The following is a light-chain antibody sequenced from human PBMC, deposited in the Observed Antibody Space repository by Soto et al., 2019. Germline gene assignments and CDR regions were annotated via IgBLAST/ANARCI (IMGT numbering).Light chain of an antibody. J-gene: IGLJ1*01. CDR3: CSYTTSSTYV. CDR1: SSDVGGYNY. CDR2: DVS. V-gene: IGLV2-14*03. Sequence: QSALTQPASVSGSPGQSIAISCTGTSSDVGGYNYVSWYQQHPGKAPKLMIYDVSNRSSGVSNRFSGSKFGNTASLTISGLQAEDEADYYCCSYTTSSTYVFGTGTKVT.